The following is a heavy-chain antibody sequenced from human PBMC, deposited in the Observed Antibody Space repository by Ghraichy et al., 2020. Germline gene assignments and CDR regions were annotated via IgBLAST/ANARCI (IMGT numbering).Heavy chain of an antibody. Sequence: ASVKVSCKASGYTFTSYGISWVRQAPGQGLEWMGWISAYNGNTNYAQKLQGRVTMTTDTSTSTAYMELRSLRSDDTAVYYCARAGDFWSGPYYYYYYMDVWGKGTTVTVSS. CDR1: GYTFTSYG. V-gene: IGHV1-18*01. CDR2: ISAYNGNT. CDR3: ARAGDFWSGPYYYYYYMDV. J-gene: IGHJ6*03. D-gene: IGHD3-3*01.